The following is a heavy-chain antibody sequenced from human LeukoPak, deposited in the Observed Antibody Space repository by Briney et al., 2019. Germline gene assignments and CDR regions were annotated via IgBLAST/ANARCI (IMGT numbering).Heavy chain of an antibody. CDR1: GFTFSSYA. Sequence: PGGSLRLSCAASGFTFSSYAMSWVRQAPGKGLEWVSAISGSGGSTYYADSVKGRFTISRDNSKNTLYLQMNSLRAEDTAVYYCAKDHHSGPFSSSSGSWGQGTLVTVSS. D-gene: IGHD6-6*01. V-gene: IGHV3-23*01. CDR2: ISGSGGST. CDR3: AKDHHSGPFSSSSGS. J-gene: IGHJ5*02.